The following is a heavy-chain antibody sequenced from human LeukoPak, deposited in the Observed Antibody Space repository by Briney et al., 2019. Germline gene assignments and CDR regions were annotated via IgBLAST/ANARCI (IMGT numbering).Heavy chain of an antibody. CDR2: IYYSGST. CDR1: GGSISSSSYY. V-gene: IGHV4-39*07. J-gene: IGHJ5*02. D-gene: IGHD4-23*01. Sequence: SETLSLTCTVSGGSISSSSYYWGWIRQPPGKGLEWIGSIYYSGSTNYNPSLKSRVTISVDTSNNQFSLKLSSVTAADTAVYYCARGWAYGGKANWFDPWGQGTLATVSS. CDR3: ARGWAYGGKANWFDP.